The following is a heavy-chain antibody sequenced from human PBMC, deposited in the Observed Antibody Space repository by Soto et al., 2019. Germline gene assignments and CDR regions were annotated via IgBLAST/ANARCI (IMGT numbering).Heavy chain of an antibody. J-gene: IGHJ3*02. V-gene: IGHV1-18*04. D-gene: IGHD2-15*01. CDR3: ARAGPGYCSGGSCPSGAFDI. Sequence: ASVKVSCKASGYTFTDYYMHWVRQAPGQGLEWMGWISAYNGNTNYAQKLQGRVTMTTDTSTSTAYMELRSLRSDDTAVYYCARAGPGYCSGGSCPSGAFDIWGQGTMVTVSS. CDR2: ISAYNGNT. CDR1: GYTFTDYY.